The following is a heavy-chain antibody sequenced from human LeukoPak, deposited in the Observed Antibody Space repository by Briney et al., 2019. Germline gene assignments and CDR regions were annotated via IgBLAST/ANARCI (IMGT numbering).Heavy chain of an antibody. CDR1: GGSISSYY. J-gene: IGHJ3*02. V-gene: IGHV4-4*07. D-gene: IGHD3-22*01. CDR2: IYTSGST. Sequence: SETLSLTSTVSGGSISSYYWSWIRQPAGKGLEWIGRIYTSGSTNYNPSLKSRVTMSVDTSKNQFSLKLSSVTAADTAVYYCARHYYYDSSGYGPAFDIWGQGIMVTVSS. CDR3: ARHYYYDSSGYGPAFDI.